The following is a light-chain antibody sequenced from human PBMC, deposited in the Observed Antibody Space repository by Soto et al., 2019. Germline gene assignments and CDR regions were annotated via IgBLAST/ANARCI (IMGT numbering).Light chain of an antibody. CDR3: SSYTTGNTYV. CDR1: SSDVGVYNS. Sequence: QSVLTQPASVSGSPGQSITISCTGTSSDVGVYNSVSWYQQHPGKVPKLMIYDVSNRPSGLSNRFSGSKSGNTASLTISGLQAEDEADYYCSSYTTGNTYVFGSGTKVTVL. CDR2: DVS. V-gene: IGLV2-14*01. J-gene: IGLJ1*01.